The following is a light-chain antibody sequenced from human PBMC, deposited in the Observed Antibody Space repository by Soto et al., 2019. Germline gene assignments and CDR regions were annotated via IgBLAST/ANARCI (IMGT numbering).Light chain of an antibody. V-gene: IGKV3-20*01. Sequence: ETVLTQSPGTLSLSPGERATLSCRASQSVTSSDLAWYQQKPGQAPRLLIYGSSIRATGIPDRFSGSGSETDFILSISRLEPEDFAVYYCQQYCSSLCTFGQGTRLEIK. J-gene: IGKJ5*01. CDR1: QSVTSSD. CDR2: GSS. CDR3: QQYCSSLCT.